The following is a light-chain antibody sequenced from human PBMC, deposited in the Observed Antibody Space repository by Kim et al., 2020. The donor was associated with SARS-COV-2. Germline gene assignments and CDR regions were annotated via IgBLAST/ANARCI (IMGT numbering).Light chain of an antibody. CDR1: SSNIGSNY. J-gene: IGLJ3*02. CDR3: AAWNDSLRGV. V-gene: IGLV1-47*01. CDR2: RNN. Sequence: PGQRVPISCSGSSSNIGSNYVYWYQQLPGTAPKLLIYRNNQRPSGVPDRFSGSKSDTSASLAISGLRSEDEADYYCAAWNDSLRGVFGGGTKVTVL.